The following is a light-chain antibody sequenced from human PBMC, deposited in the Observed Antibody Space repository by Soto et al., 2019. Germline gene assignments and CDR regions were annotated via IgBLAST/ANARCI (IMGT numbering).Light chain of an antibody. CDR3: QQYGSSPLT. Sequence: EIVLTQSPATLSLSPGERATLSCRASQSVSNYLAWYQQKPGQAPRLLIYGASRRATGIPDRFSGSGSGTDFTLTISRLEPEDFAVYSCQQYGSSPLTFGGGTKVEIK. V-gene: IGKV3-20*01. CDR1: QSVSNY. J-gene: IGKJ4*01. CDR2: GAS.